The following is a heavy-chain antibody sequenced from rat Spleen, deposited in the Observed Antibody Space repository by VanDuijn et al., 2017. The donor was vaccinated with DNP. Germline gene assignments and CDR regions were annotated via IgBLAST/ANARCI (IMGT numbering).Heavy chain of an antibody. J-gene: IGHJ1*01. Sequence: EVQLVESGGGLVQPGRSVKLSCAASGFTFSNYDMAWVRQTPKKGLEWVATITSDGGSTYYRDTVKGRVSITRDNAKETLYLQMDSLRSEDTATYYCARHYGGYSYYWYFDFWGPGTMVTVSS. CDR3: ARHYGGYSYYWYFDF. D-gene: IGHD1-11*01. CDR1: GFTFSNYD. CDR2: ITSDGGST. V-gene: IGHV5-7*01.